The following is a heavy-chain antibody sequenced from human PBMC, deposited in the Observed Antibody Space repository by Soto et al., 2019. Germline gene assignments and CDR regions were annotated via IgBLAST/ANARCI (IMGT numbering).Heavy chain of an antibody. J-gene: IGHJ5*02. CDR3: AREISGGGTLNWFDP. D-gene: IGHD2-8*02. V-gene: IGHV1-2*02. CDR2: VSPKSGGT. CDR1: GYNFSDYY. Sequence: EASVKVSCKASGYNFSDYYIHWVRQAPGQGLEWLGWVSPKSGGTNYAQKFKGRVTMTRDTSSNTVYMDLSGLKSDGTAVFYCAREISGGGTLNWFDPWGQGTLVTVSS.